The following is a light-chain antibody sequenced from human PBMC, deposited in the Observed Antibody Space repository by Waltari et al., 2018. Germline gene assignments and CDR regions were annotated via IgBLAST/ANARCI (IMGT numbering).Light chain of an antibody. CDR1: QSVNGNY. Sequence: EIVLAQSPGTLSLSPGERVTLSCRASQSVNGNYLAWYQQKPDQAPRLLIYGAYSRATGIPDRFSGSGSGTEFSLTISRLEPEDFAVYHCHQYGTTPYSFGQGTKLEIK. J-gene: IGKJ2*03. CDR2: GAY. V-gene: IGKV3-20*01. CDR3: HQYGTTPYS.